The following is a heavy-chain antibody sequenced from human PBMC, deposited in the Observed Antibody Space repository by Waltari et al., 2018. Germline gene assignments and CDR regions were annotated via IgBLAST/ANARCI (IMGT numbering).Heavy chain of an antibody. CDR2: INHSGST. Sequence: QVQLQQWGAGLLKPSETLSLTCAVYGGSFSGYYWGWIRQSPGKGLEGIGEINHSGSTNSNPYLKSRVTISVDTSKNQFSLKVSSVTAADTAVYYCARQFSSGWYSEYWGQGTLVTVSS. V-gene: IGHV4-34*01. D-gene: IGHD6-19*01. J-gene: IGHJ4*02. CDR1: GGSFSGYY. CDR3: ARQFSSGWYSEY.